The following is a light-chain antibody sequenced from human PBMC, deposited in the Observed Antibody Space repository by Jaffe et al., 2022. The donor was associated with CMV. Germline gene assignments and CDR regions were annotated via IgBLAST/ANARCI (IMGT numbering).Light chain of an antibody. CDR1: SSDVGGFDY. Sequence: QSALTQPRSVSGSPGQSVTISCTGTSSDVGGFDYVYWYQQYPGKAPKLIIFDVNKRPSGVPDRFSGSKSGNTASLTISGLQPDDEADYYCCSYSISLYVFGTGTQVIVL. CDR3: CSYSISLYV. V-gene: IGLV2-11*01. CDR2: DVN. J-gene: IGLJ1*01.